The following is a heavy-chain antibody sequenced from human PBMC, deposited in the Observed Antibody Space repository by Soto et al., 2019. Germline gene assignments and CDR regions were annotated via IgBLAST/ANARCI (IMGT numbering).Heavy chain of an antibody. Sequence: QVQLVESGGGVVQPGRSLRLSCAASGFTFSNYAMYWVRQAPGKGLEWVAVLSYDGNNKYYADSVKGRFTISRDNAKNTLYLQMNSLRVEDTVVYYCARAGCDGGRCYTLVGLRYGMDVWGQVTTVTVSS. J-gene: IGHJ6*02. CDR1: GFTFSNYA. D-gene: IGHD2-15*01. CDR2: LSYDGNNK. CDR3: ARAGCDGGRCYTLVGLRYGMDV. V-gene: IGHV3-30-3*01.